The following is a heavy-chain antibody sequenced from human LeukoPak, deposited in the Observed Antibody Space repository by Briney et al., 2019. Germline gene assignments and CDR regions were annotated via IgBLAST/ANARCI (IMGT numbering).Heavy chain of an antibody. CDR2: INHSGST. CDR1: GGSFSGYY. J-gene: IGHJ4*02. Sequence: SETLSLTCAVYGGSFSGYYWSWIRQPPGKGLEWIGEINHSGSTNYNPSLKSRVTISVDTSKNQFSLKLSSVTAADTAVDYCARGPEAGYSYGEFDYWGQGTLVTVSS. V-gene: IGHV4-34*01. D-gene: IGHD5-18*01. CDR3: ARGPEAGYSYGEFDY.